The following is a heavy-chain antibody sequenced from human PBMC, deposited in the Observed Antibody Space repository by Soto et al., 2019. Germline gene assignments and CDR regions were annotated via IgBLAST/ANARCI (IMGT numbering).Heavy chain of an antibody. CDR2: IISSGST. D-gene: IGHD6-13*01. V-gene: IGHV4-61*01. Sequence: SETLSLTCTVSGGSVSSGSSYWTWIRQSPGKGLEWMGYIISSGSTGYNPPLKSRVTISVDSSKNEFSLKLRSVTAADTAVYYCARQRIAAAQYYFDYWGQGMLVTVSS. CDR3: ARQRIAAAQYYFDY. CDR1: GGSVSSGSSY. J-gene: IGHJ4*02.